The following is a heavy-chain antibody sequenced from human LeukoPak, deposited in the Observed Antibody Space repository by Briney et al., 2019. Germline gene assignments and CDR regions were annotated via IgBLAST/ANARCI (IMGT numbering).Heavy chain of an antibody. CDR1: GFTFSSYW. V-gene: IGHV3-74*01. CDR3: ARGYNYGYWIDY. J-gene: IGHJ4*02. D-gene: IGHD5-18*01. Sequence: GGSLRLSCAASGFTFSSYWMQWVRQAPGKGVVWVSRINTDGRRTIYVDSGKGRFNISRDNAKNTLYLQMNSLRAEDTAVYYCARGYNYGYWIDYWGQGTLVTVSS. CDR2: INTDGRRT.